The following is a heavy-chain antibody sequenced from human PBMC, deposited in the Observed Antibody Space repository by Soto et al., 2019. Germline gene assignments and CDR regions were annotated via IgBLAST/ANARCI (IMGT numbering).Heavy chain of an antibody. V-gene: IGHV4-59*01. CDR1: GGSISSYY. D-gene: IGHD4-17*01. Sequence: PSETLSLTCTVSGGSISSYYWSWIRQPPGKGLEWIGYIYYSGSTNYNPSLKSRVTISVDTSKNQFSLKLSSVTAADTAVYYCARSDYGGNSGFDYWGQGTLVTVSS. CDR3: ARSDYGGNSGFDY. CDR2: IYYSGST. J-gene: IGHJ4*02.